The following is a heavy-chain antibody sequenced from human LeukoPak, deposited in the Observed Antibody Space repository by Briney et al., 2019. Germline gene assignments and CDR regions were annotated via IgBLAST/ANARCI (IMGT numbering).Heavy chain of an antibody. CDR2: ISAYNGNT. Sequence: GASVKVSCKASGYTFTSYGISWVRQAPGQGLEWMGWISAYNGNTNYAQKLQGRVTMTTDTSTSTAYMELRSLRSDDTAVYYCAXXPVWFGDYQSWFDPWGQGTLVTVSS. V-gene: IGHV1-18*01. J-gene: IGHJ5*02. CDR3: AXXPVWFGDYQSWFDP. CDR1: GYTFTSYG. D-gene: IGHD3-10*01.